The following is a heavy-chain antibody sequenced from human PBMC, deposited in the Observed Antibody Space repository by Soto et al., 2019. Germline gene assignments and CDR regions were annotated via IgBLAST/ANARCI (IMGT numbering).Heavy chain of an antibody. V-gene: IGHV4-34*01. D-gene: IGHD6-19*01. CDR3: ARFSGSYYYAMDV. Sequence: SETLSLTCAVYGGSFSGYYWSWIRQPPGKGLEWIGEINHSRVTNYKPSLKRRVTISVDTSKNQFSLQLKSVTAADTALYYCARFSGSYYYAMDVWGQGSTVTVSS. CDR2: INHSRVT. CDR1: GGSFSGYY. J-gene: IGHJ6*02.